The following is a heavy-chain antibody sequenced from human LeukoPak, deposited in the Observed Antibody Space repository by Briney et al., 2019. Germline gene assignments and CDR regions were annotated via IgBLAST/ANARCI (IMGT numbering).Heavy chain of an antibody. D-gene: IGHD4-17*01. CDR2: IYYSGST. CDR3: ARGRSDYAANWFDP. J-gene: IGHJ5*02. Sequence: SETLSLTCTVSGGSISSGDYYWSWIRQPPGEGLEWIGYIYYSGSTYYNPSLKSRVTISVDTSKNQFSLKLSSVTAADTAVYYCARGRSDYAANWFDPWGQGTLVTVSS. CDR1: GGSISSGDYY. V-gene: IGHV4-30-4*01.